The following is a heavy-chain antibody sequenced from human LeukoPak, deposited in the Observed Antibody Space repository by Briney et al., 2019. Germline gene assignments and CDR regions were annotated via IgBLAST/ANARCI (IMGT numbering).Heavy chain of an antibody. V-gene: IGHV1-2*02. CDR1: GYTFTGYY. J-gene: IGHJ4*02. D-gene: IGHD2-8*01. CDR2: INPNSGGT. CDR3: ARNSNTYCTNGVCYDFDY. Sequence: ASVKVSCKASGYTFTGYYMHWVQQAPGQGLEWMGWINPNSGGTNYAQKFQGRVTMTRDTSISTAYMELSRLRSDDTAVYYCARNSNTYCTNGVCYDFDYWGQGTLVTVSS.